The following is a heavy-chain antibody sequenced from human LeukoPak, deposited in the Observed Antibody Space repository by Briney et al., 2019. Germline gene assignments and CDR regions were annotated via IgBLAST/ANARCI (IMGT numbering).Heavy chain of an antibody. CDR3: ARGRRMVRGVPLGY. CDR1: GYTFTGYY. J-gene: IGHJ4*02. D-gene: IGHD3-10*01. V-gene: IGHV1-2*02. CDR2: INPNSGDT. Sequence: ASVKVSCKASGYTFTGYYMHWVRQAPGQGLEWMGWINPNSGDTNYAQNFQGRVTMTRDTSISTAYMELSRLRSDDTAVYYCARGRRMVRGVPLGYWGQGTLVTVSS.